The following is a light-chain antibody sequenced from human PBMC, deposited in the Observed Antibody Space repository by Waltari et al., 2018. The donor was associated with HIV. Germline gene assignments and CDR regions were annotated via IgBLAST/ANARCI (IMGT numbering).Light chain of an antibody. J-gene: IGLJ3*02. CDR1: SPVVDFYNF. Sequence: QSPLHQPASVSASPGQSITISCPRVSPVVDFYNFVSWYQPHPGKDPQLIIYAVSSRPSGISSRFVGSKSGVTASLTISGLQAEDEAVYFCSSFASQGSPMFGGGTKLTV. CDR3: SSFASQGSPM. CDR2: AVS. V-gene: IGLV2-14*03.